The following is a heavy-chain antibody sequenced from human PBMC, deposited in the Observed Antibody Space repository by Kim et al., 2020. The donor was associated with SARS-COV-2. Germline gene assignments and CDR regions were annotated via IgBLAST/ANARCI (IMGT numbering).Heavy chain of an antibody. D-gene: IGHD4-17*01. CDR3: AKQNGDYGTYYFDS. J-gene: IGHJ4*02. V-gene: IGHV3-23*01. Sequence: AATVNGRYTISRDNAKTPLYLQMNSLSAEDTAVYYCAKQNGDYGTYYFDSWGQGTLVTVSS.